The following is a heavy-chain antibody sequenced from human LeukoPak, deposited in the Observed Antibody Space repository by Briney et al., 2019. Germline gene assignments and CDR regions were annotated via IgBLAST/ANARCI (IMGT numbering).Heavy chain of an antibody. D-gene: IGHD3-3*01. V-gene: IGHV4-39*01. CDR3: ARLYDFWSGDHNWFDP. CDR2: IYYSGNT. CDR1: GGSISSSSYY. Sequence: SETLSLTCTVSGGSISSSSYYWGWVRQPPRKGLEWIGSIYYSGNTYYNPSLKSRVTISVDTSKNQFSLKLSSVTAADTAVYYCARLYDFWSGDHNWFDPWGQGTLVTVSS. J-gene: IGHJ5*02.